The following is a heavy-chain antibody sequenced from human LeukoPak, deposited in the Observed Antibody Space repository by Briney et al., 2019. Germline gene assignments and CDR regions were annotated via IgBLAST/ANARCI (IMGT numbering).Heavy chain of an antibody. Sequence: PGGSLRLSCAASGFTFSTYAMSWVRQAPGKGLEWVSAISVGGGSTYYADSVKGRFTISRDNSENTLFLQMNSLRAEDTAVYYCAKNFGSGYPRKIDYWGQGTLVTVSS. J-gene: IGHJ4*02. D-gene: IGHD3-3*01. CDR2: ISVGGGST. V-gene: IGHV3-23*01. CDR3: AKNFGSGYPRKIDY. CDR1: GFTFSTYA.